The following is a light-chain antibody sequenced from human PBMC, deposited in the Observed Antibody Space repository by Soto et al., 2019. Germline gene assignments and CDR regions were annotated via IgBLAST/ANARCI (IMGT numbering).Light chain of an antibody. V-gene: IGKV1-39*01. Sequence: DIQMTQSPSFQSASVGDRVTITCRASQSISNFLNWYQQIPGKAPKLLVYGASNLASGGPSRFGGRGSGTDFTLTINNLQPEDFVTYYCQQTYSTPFTFGPGTKVDIK. J-gene: IGKJ3*01. CDR1: QSISNF. CDR3: QQTYSTPFT. CDR2: GAS.